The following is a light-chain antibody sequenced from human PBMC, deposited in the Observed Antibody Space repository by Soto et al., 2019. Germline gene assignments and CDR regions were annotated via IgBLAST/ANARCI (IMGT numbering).Light chain of an antibody. Sequence: EIVLTQSPGTLSLSPGERATLSCRASQTVSTTYFAWYQQKPGQAPRLLIYSTSTRATGIPDRFSGSGSGTDFTLSISRLEPEDCAVYYCQQYGSSPWTFGQGTKVEIK. V-gene: IGKV3-20*01. CDR3: QQYGSSPWT. J-gene: IGKJ1*01. CDR1: QTVSTTY. CDR2: STS.